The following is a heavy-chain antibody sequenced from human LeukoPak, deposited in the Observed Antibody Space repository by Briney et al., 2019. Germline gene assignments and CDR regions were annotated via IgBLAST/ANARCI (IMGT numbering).Heavy chain of an antibody. CDR1: GYTLTELS. V-gene: IGHV1-24*01. D-gene: IGHD1-26*01. Sequence: ASVKVSCKVSGYTLTELSMHWVRQAPGKGLEWMGGFDPEDGETIYAQKCQGRVTMTEDTSTDTAYMELSSLRSEDTAVYYCATRGSVGATYNWFDPWGQGTLVTVSS. CDR2: FDPEDGET. J-gene: IGHJ5*02. CDR3: ATRGSVGATYNWFDP.